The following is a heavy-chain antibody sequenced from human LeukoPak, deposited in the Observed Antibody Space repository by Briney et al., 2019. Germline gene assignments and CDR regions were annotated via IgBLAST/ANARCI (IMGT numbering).Heavy chain of an antibody. V-gene: IGHV3-21*01. Sequence: GGSLRLSCAASGFTFSSYSMNWVRQAPGKGLEWVSSISSSSSYIYYADSVKGRFTISRDNAKNSLYLQMNSLRAEDTAVYYCARWGSGCPIDPWGQGTLVTVSS. J-gene: IGHJ5*02. CDR2: ISSSSSYI. CDR1: GFTFSSYS. CDR3: ARWGSGCPIDP. D-gene: IGHD6-19*01.